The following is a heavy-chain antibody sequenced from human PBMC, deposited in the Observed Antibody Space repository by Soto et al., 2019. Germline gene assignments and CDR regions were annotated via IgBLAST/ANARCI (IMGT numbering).Heavy chain of an antibody. V-gene: IGHV4-34*01. CDR2: INHSGST. J-gene: IGHJ5*02. Sequence: SETLSLTCAVYGGSFSGYYWSWICQPPGKGLEWIGEINHSGSTNYNPSLKSRVTISVDTSKNQFSLKLSSVTAADTAVYYCARGRRIYNWFDPWGQGTLVTVSS. D-gene: IGHD3-10*01. CDR1: GGSFSGYY. CDR3: ARGRRIYNWFDP.